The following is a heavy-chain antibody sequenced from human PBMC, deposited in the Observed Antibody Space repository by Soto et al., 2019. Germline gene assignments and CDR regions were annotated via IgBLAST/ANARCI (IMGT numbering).Heavy chain of an antibody. Sequence: LRLSCAASGFTFSSYSRSLVRHSPGKGLEWVSAISGSGGITYYADSVKGRFTISRDNSKNTLYLQMNSLRAEDTAVYYCAKVGYSSPSGWFDPWGQGTLVTVSS. CDR1: GFTFSSYS. D-gene: IGHD6-6*01. J-gene: IGHJ5*02. CDR2: ISGSGGIT. V-gene: IGHV3-23*01. CDR3: AKVGYSSPSGWFDP.